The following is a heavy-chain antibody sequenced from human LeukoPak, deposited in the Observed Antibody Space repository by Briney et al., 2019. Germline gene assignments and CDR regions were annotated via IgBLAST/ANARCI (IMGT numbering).Heavy chain of an antibody. V-gene: IGHV4-34*01. Sequence: PSETLSLTCAVYGGSFSGYYWSWIRQPPGRGLEWIGEINHSGSTNYNPSLKSRVTISVDTSKNQFSLKLSSVTAADTAVYFCARARLRSEDFSTPYYFDFWGRGTLVTVSS. D-gene: IGHD3-16*01. CDR1: GGSFSGYY. CDR2: INHSGST. CDR3: ARARLRSEDFSTPYYFDF. J-gene: IGHJ4*02.